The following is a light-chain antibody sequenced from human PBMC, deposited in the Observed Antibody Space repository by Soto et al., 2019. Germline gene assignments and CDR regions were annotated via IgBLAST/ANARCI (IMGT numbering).Light chain of an antibody. V-gene: IGKV3-15*01. Sequence: EIGMTQSPATLSVSPGERATLSCRASQSVGTNLAWYQQKPGQAPRLLIYGASTRATGNPDRFSGSGSGTEFTLTISSLQSEDFAVYYCQQYNNWPITFGQGTRLEIK. CDR3: QQYNNWPIT. CDR1: QSVGTN. CDR2: GAS. J-gene: IGKJ5*01.